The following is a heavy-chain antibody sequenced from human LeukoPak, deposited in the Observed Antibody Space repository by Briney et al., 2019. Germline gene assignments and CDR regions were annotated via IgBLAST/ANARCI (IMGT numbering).Heavy chain of an antibody. V-gene: IGHV4-38-2*01. CDR2: MYHSGGT. Sequence: SETLSLTCALSGYSISSGYYWGWIRQSPGKGLEWIGSMYHSGGTCKNPSLKSRVDISVDTSKNQFSLKLSSVTAADTALYYCASHGGAATDYWFDPWGQGTLVTVSS. J-gene: IGHJ5*02. CDR3: ASHGGAATDYWFDP. CDR1: GYSISSGYY. D-gene: IGHD6-13*01.